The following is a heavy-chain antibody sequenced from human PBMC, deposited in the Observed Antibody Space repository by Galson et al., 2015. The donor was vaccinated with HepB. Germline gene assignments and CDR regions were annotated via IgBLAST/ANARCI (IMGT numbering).Heavy chain of an antibody. CDR2: IYYSGST. CDR3: ARGGVMTTVTLRAFDI. J-gene: IGHJ3*02. V-gene: IGHV4-39*01. CDR1: GGSISSSSYY. D-gene: IGHD4-17*01. Sequence: TLSLTCTVSGGSISSSSYYWGWIRQPPGKGLEWIGSIYYSGSTYYNPSLKSRVTISVDTSKNQFSLKLSSVTAADTAVYYCARGGVMTTVTLRAFDIWGQGTMVTVSS.